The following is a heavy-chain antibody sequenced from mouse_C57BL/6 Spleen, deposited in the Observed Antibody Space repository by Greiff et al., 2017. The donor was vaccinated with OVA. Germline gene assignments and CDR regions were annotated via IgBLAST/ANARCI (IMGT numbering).Heavy chain of an antibody. CDR3: ARDDGYYAMDY. D-gene: IGHD2-3*01. CDR2: ISDGGSYT. Sequence: EVKLMESGGGLVKPGGSLKLSCAASGFTFSSYAMSWVRQTPETRLEWVATISDGGSYTYYPDNVKGRFTISRDNAKNNLYLQMSHLKSEDTAMYYYARDDGYYAMDYWGQGTSVTVSS. J-gene: IGHJ4*01. CDR1: GFTFSSYA. V-gene: IGHV5-4*01.